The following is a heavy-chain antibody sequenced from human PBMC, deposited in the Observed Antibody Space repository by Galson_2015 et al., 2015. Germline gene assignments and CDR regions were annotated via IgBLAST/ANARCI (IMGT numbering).Heavy chain of an antibody. CDR2: ISNSSSYI. V-gene: IGHV3-21*01. CDR1: GFTFSSYS. J-gene: IGHJ4*02. Sequence: SLRLSCAASGFTFSSYSMNWVRQAPGKGLEWVSSISNSSSYIYYADSVKGRFTISRDNAKNSLYLQMNSLRAEDTAVYYCARVRYSSGWGFDYWGQGTLSPSPQ. D-gene: IGHD6-19*01. CDR3: ARVRYSSGWGFDY.